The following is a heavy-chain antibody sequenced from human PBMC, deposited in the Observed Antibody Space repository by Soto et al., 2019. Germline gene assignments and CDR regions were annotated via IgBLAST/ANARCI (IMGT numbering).Heavy chain of an antibody. D-gene: IGHD2-2*01. V-gene: IGHV4-59*12. CDR1: GVSISSYY. Sequence: SETLSLTCTVSGVSISSYYWSWIRQPPGKALEGIGYIYNTGSTNYNPSLKGRVTISIDSSKNQFSLKLTSVTAADTAVYYCAMVPAAPHWVYYFGMDVWGQGTTVTVSS. J-gene: IGHJ6*02. CDR2: IYNTGST. CDR3: AMVPAAPHWVYYFGMDV.